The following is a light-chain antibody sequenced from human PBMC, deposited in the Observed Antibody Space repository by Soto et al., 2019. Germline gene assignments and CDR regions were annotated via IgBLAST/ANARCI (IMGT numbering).Light chain of an antibody. CDR2: PFS. Sequence: EIVLTQTPLSLPVSPGEPASISCRSSQSLLDTDDGSTYLDWYLQKPGQFPQLLIYPFSSWASVVPDRLRGSGSCTEFTLRISSVENEDVGVYYCMQHIVFPITFGQGTRLE. V-gene: IGKV2-40*01. CDR3: MQHIVFPIT. J-gene: IGKJ5*01. CDR1: QSLLDTDDGSTY.